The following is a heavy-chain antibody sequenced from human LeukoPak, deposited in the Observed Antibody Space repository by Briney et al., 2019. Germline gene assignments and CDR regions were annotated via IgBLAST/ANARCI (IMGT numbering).Heavy chain of an antibody. CDR2: INPNSGGT. V-gene: IGHV1-2*02. D-gene: IGHD6-13*01. CDR1: GYTFTGYY. J-gene: IGHJ3*02. Sequence: ASVKVSCKASGYTFTGYYMHWVRQAPEQGLEWMGWINPNSGGTNYAQKFQGRVTMTRDTSISTAYMELSRLRSDDTAVYYCARLYSSSWYSAFDIWGQGTMVTVSS. CDR3: ARLYSSSWYSAFDI.